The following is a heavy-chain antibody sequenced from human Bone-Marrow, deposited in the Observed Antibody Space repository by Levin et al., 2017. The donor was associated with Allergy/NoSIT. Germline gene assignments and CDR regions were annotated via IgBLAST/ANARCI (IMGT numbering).Heavy chain of an antibody. D-gene: IGHD6-19*01. CDR3: ARGSYSSAWFEGS. J-gene: IGHJ5*02. V-gene: IGHV3-23*01. Sequence: GASVKVSCAASGFTFSSYAMTWVRQAPGKGLEWVSVISGSAGSTYYADSVKGRFTISRDNSKNTLYLQMNSLRAEDTAIYYCARGSYSSAWFEGSWGQGTLVTVSS. CDR1: GFTFSSYA. CDR2: ISGSAGST.